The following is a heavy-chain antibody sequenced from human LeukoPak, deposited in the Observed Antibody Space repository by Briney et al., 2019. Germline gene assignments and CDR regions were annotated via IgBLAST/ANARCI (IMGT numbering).Heavy chain of an antibody. Sequence: GGSLRLSCAASGVTFNTYNLHWVRQAPGKGLEWVAVILYDGSNRYYADSAKGRFTISRDNSKNTLSLQMNSLRTEDTAVYYCARQRSLGYFDYWGQGTLVTVSS. CDR2: ILYDGSNR. D-gene: IGHD3-16*01. J-gene: IGHJ4*02. V-gene: IGHV3-30-3*01. CDR1: GVTFNTYN. CDR3: ARQRSLGYFDY.